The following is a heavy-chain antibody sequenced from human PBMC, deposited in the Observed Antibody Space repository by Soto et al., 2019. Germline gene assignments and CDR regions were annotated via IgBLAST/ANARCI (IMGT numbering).Heavy chain of an antibody. D-gene: IGHD4-4*01. Sequence: GESLKISCKGSGYSFTSYWIGWVRQMPGKGLEWMGIIYPGDSDTRYSPSFQGQVTISADKSISTAYLQWSSLKASDTAMYYCARSTTVIWRGSPDTPDYWGQGTLVTVSS. J-gene: IGHJ4*02. CDR2: IYPGDSDT. CDR1: GYSFTSYW. V-gene: IGHV5-51*01. CDR3: ARSTTVIWRGSPDTPDY.